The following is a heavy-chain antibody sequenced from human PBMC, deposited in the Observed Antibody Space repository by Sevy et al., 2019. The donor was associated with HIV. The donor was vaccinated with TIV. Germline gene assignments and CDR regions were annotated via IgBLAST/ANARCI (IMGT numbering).Heavy chain of an antibody. J-gene: IGHJ4*02. CDR2: VTSDGTT. V-gene: IGHV3-53*01. CDR3: AGGDTTMITDLDY. CDR1: GLTLTTTG. D-gene: IGHD3-16*01. Sequence: GGSLRLPCAASGLTLTTTGMSWVRQAPGKGLEWVAGVTSDGTTYYADSVRDRFTVSRDNSKNTLYLQLNSLRADDTAVFYCAGGDTTMITDLDYWVQGTLVTVSS.